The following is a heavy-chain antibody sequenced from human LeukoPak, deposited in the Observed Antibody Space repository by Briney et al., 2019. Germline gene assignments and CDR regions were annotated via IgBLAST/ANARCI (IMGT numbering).Heavy chain of an antibody. CDR3: ARDPGDSSGYYSSRNYFFDS. J-gene: IGHJ4*02. V-gene: IGHV1-69*05. D-gene: IGHD3-22*01. CDR2: IIPIFGTA. CDR1: GGTFSSYI. Sequence: ASVKVSCKASGGTFSSYIISWVRQAPGQGLEWMGGIIPIFGTANYAQKFQGRVTITTYESTSKAYMELTSLRSEDTAVYYCARDPGDSSGYYSSRNYFFDSSGQGTLVTVSS.